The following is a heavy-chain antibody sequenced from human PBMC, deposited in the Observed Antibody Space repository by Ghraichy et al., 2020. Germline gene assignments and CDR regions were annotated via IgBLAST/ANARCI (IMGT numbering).Heavy chain of an antibody. V-gene: IGHV3-11*01. CDR2: ISDGGEKT. CDR1: GFTFDEYF. J-gene: IGHJ4*02. Sequence: GGSLRLSCSASGFTFDEYFMTWIRQAPGQGLEWVGYISDGGEKTFYADSVQGRFSISRDNAKKSLYLDMNSLMIEDTAVYYCAREWGDYEGEFDNWGQGTLVTVSS. CDR3: AREWGDYEGEFDN. D-gene: IGHD4-17*01.